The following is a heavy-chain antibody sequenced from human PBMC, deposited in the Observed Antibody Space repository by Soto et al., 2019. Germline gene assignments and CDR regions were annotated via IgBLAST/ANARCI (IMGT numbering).Heavy chain of an antibody. CDR1: GYTFSNFG. CDR3: ARYYGEGRDH. D-gene: IGHD4-17*01. Sequence: VHLVQSGAEVKKPGASVKVSCKTSGYTFSNFGISWVRQAPGQGFEWLGWISGYNGNSKYAQKFQGRVTMTTDTSTSTGYLELRSLNSDDSAVYYCARYYGEGRDHWGQGTLVTVSS. J-gene: IGHJ4*02. V-gene: IGHV1-18*01. CDR2: ISGYNGNS.